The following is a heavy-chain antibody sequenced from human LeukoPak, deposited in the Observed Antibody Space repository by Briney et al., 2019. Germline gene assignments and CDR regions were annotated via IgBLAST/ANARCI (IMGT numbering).Heavy chain of an antibody. CDR3: TRDGFSGSYYYFDY. D-gene: IGHD3-10*01. CDR2: ISWNSGSI. J-gene: IGHJ4*02. Sequence: GGSLRLSCAAFGFTFDDYAMHWVRQAPGRGLEWVSGISWNSGSIGYADSVKGRFTISRDNSKNTLYLQMSSLRAEDTAVYYCTRDGFSGSYYYFDYWGQGTLVSVSS. CDR1: GFTFDDYA. V-gene: IGHV3-9*01.